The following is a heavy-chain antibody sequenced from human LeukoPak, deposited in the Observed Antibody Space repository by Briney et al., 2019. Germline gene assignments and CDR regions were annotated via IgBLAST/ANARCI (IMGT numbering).Heavy chain of an antibody. CDR2: IYYSGST. CDR1: GGSISSSSYY. CDR3: ARQFRDGYNFDY. D-gene: IGHD5-24*01. Sequence: SETLSLTCTVSGGSISSSSYYWGWIRQPPGKGLEWIGSIYYSGSTYYNPSLKSRVTISVDTSKNQFSLKLSSVTAADTAVYCCARQFRDGYNFDYWGQGTLVTVSS. V-gene: IGHV4-39*01. J-gene: IGHJ4*02.